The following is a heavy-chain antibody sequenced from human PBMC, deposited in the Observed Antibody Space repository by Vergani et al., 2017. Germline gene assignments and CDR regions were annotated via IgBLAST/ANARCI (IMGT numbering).Heavy chain of an antibody. Sequence: EVHLLESGGGQVEAGGSLRLSCVASGFTFSNSAMSWVRQTSGKGLEWVSAISGHGDRTYYADSVKGRFTISRDNSKNTLYLQMNSLRAEDTAVYYCAKDEAGGWYRSGYFDYWGQGTLVTVSS. CDR1: GFTFSNSA. CDR2: ISGHGDRT. CDR3: AKDEAGGWYRSGYFDY. D-gene: IGHD6-19*01. V-gene: IGHV3-23*01. J-gene: IGHJ4*02.